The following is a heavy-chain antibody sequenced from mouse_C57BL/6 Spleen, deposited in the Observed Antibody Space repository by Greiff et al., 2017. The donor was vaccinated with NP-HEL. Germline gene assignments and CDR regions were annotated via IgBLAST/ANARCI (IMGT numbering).Heavy chain of an antibody. D-gene: IGHD2-1*01. CDR2: INPSNGGT. CDR3: ARTGAFYYGNFFYFGC. V-gene: IGHV1-53*01. Sequence: QVQLQQPGPELVKPGASVKLSCKASGYTFTNYCMHWVKQSPGQGLEWIGNINPSNGGTNYNEKFKSKATLTVDNSSSTAYMQLSSLTSEDSAVYYCARTGAFYYGNFFYFGCWGKGTTLTVST. CDR1: GYTFTNYC. J-gene: IGHJ2*01.